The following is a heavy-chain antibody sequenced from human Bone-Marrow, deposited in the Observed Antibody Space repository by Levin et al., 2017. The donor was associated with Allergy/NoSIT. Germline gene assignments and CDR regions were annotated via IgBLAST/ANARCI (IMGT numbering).Heavy chain of an antibody. CDR3: GRSMTTVTPGRI. CDR2: IYTGAGTT. V-gene: IGHV1-46*03. D-gene: IGHD4-17*01. CDR1: GFTFTDYL. J-gene: IGHJ4*02. Sequence: GESLKISCKTSGFTFTDYLIHWVRRASGQGLEWLGMIYTGAGTTTFAQKFQGRVTMTRDTSTSTVYMELSNLRSDDTAIYYCGRSMTTVTPGRIWGQGTLVNVSS.